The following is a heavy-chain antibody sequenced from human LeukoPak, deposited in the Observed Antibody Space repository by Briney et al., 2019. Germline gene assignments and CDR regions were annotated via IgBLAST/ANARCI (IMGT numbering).Heavy chain of an antibody. D-gene: IGHD3-16*02. J-gene: IGHJ4*02. CDR1: GFTFSSFA. Sequence: GGSLRLSCAASGFTFSSFAMSWVRQAPGKGLEWVSAISGSGGSTYYADSVKGRFTISTDNSKNTLYLQMNSLRAEDTAVYYCVKRTSGLMITFGGVIGAYFDYWGQGTLVTVSS. V-gene: IGHV3-23*01. CDR3: VKRTSGLMITFGGVIGAYFDY. CDR2: ISGSGGST.